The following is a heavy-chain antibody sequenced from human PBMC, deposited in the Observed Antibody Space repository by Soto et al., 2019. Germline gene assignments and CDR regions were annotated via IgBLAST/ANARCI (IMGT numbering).Heavy chain of an antibody. J-gene: IGHJ4*02. Sequence: QVQLVESGGGVVQPGRSLRLSCAASGFTFSSYGMHWVRQAPGKGLEWVAIISYDGSNTYYADSVKGRFTISRDNSKNPLYLQMNSLSAEDTSVYYCAKEGGLSGSYYISSSYYFDSWGQGTRVTVSS. CDR1: GFTFSSYG. V-gene: IGHV3-30*18. CDR2: ISYDGSNT. D-gene: IGHD1-26*01. CDR3: AKEGGLSGSYYISSSYYFDS.